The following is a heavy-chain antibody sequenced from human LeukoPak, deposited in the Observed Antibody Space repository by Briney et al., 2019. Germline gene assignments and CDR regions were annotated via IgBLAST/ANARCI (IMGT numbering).Heavy chain of an antibody. J-gene: IGHJ4*02. CDR3: ASSSGWYYFDY. CDR1: GGSIRSSSYY. CDR2: IYYSGST. Sequence: PSETLSLTCTVSGGSIRSSSYYWGWIGQPPGKGLEWIGYIYYSGSTNYNPSLKSRVTISVDTSKNQFSLKLSSVTAADTAVYYCASSSGWYYFDYWGQGTLVTVSS. V-gene: IGHV4-61*05. D-gene: IGHD6-19*01.